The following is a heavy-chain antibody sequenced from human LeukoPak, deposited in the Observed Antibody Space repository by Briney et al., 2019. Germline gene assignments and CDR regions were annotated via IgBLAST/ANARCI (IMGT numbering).Heavy chain of an antibody. CDR2: IKSDGKT. D-gene: IGHD3-22*01. V-gene: IGHV3-74*01. CDR1: GFTFSSYW. CDR3: ARAPSEVGGYYPEYFRH. J-gene: IGHJ1*01. Sequence: GGSLRLSCAASGFTFSSYWMHWVRQAPGKGLVWVSRIKSDGKTNYADSVKGRFTISRDNAKNTVSLQMDSLRAEDTGVYYCARAPSEVGGYYPEYFRHWGQGTLVTVSS.